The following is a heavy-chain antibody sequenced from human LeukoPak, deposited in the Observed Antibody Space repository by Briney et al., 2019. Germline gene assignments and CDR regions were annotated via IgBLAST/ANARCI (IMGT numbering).Heavy chain of an antibody. D-gene: IGHD1-7*01. CDR2: IIPIFGTA. V-gene: IGHV1-69*13. Sequence: SVKVSCKASGGTFSSYAISWVRQAPGQGLEWMGGIIPIFGTANYAQKFQGRVTIAADESTSTAYMELSSLRSEDTAVYYCARDCLELRFGASQQCRDYWGQGTLVTVSS. CDR3: ARDCLELRFGASQQCRDY. CDR1: GGTFSSYA. J-gene: IGHJ4*02.